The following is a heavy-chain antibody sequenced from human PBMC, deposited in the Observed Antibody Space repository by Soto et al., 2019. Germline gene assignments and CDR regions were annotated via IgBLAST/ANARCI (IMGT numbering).Heavy chain of an antibody. CDR3: AHRAGRDYYYGMDV. CDR2: IYWDDDK. D-gene: IGHD2-15*01. V-gene: IGHV2-5*02. Sequence: QITLKESGPTLVKPTQTLTLTCTFSGFSLSTSGVGVGWIRQPPGKALEWLALIYWDDDKRYSPSLKSRLTHNKNTYKNQVVLTMTNMDPVNTATYYCAHRAGRDYYYGMDVWGQGTTVTVSS. J-gene: IGHJ6*02. CDR1: GFSLSTSGVG.